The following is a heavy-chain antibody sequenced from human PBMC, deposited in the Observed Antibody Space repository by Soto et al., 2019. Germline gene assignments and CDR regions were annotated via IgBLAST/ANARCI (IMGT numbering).Heavy chain of an antibody. D-gene: IGHD3-22*01. J-gene: IGHJ1*01. CDR2: IIPIFGTA. V-gene: IGHV1-69*06. CDR1: GGTFSSYA. Sequence: GASVKVSCKASGGTFSSYAISWVRQAPGQGLEWMGGIIPIFGTADYAQKFQGRVTITADKSTSTAYMELSSLRSEDTAVYYCARLTYYYDSSGYPRSDCGQGTLVTVSS. CDR3: ARLTYYYDSSGYPRSD.